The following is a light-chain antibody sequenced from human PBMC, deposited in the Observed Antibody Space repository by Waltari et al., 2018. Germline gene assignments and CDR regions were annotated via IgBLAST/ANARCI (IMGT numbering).Light chain of an antibody. V-gene: IGKV1-5*03. J-gene: IGKJ4*01. CDR3: QQYDSFPLT. Sequence: DIQLPQSPSPLSASVGDRVTITCRASQRISNWLAWYQQKPGKAPKLLIYKASKLENGVPSRFSGSGSGTEFTLTISSLQPDDFAAYYCQQYDSFPLTFGGGTNVEV. CDR2: KAS. CDR1: QRISNW.